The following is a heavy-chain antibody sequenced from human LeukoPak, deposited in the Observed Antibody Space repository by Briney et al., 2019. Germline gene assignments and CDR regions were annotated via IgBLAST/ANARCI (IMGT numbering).Heavy chain of an antibody. CDR3: AKAPRRGTPTGPIDY. V-gene: IGHV3-9*01. CDR2: ISWNSGSI. J-gene: IGHJ4*02. Sequence: GGSLRLSCAASGFTFDDYAMHWVRQAPGKGLEWVSGISWNSGSIGYADSVKGRFTISRDNSKNTLYLQMNSLRAEDTAVYYCAKAPRRGTPTGPIDYWGQGTLVTVSS. D-gene: IGHD1-1*01. CDR1: GFTFDDYA.